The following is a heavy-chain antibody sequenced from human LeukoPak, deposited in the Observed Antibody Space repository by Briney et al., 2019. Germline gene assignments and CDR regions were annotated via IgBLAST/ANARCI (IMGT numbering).Heavy chain of an antibody. CDR2: IYYSGST. Sequence: PSETLSLTCAVYGGSFSGYYWSWIRQPPGKGLEWIGSIYYSGSTYYNPSLKSRVTISVDTSKNQFSLKLSSVTAADTAVYYCARDGVATGLDYWGQGTLVTVSS. V-gene: IGHV4-34*01. CDR1: GGSFSGYY. CDR3: ARDGVATGLDY. D-gene: IGHD5-12*01. J-gene: IGHJ4*02.